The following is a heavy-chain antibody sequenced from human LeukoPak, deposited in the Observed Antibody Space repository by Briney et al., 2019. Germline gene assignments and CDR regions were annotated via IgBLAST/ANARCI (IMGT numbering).Heavy chain of an antibody. J-gene: IGHJ4*02. CDR2: INPNSGAT. CDR3: ASVRQAK. Sequence: ASVKVSCKASGYTLTDYYMHWVRQAPGQGLEWMGWINPNSGATNYAQKFQGRVTMTRDTSISTAYMELSRLTSDDTAIYYCASVRQAKWGQGTLVTASS. CDR1: GYTLTDYY. V-gene: IGHV1-2*02. D-gene: IGHD2/OR15-2a*01.